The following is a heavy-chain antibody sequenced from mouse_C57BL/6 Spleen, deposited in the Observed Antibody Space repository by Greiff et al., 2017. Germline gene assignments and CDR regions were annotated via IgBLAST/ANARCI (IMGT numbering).Heavy chain of an antibody. V-gene: IGHV10-1*01. Sequence: EVHLVESGGGLVQPKGSLKLSCAASGFSFNTYAMNWVRQAPGKGLEWVARIRSKSNNYATYYADSVKDRFTISRDDSESMLYLQMNNLKTEDTAMYYCVTQTGRGDYYAMDYWGQGTSVTVSS. CDR3: VTQTGRGDYYAMDY. CDR1: GFSFNTYA. CDR2: IRSKSNNYAT. D-gene: IGHD4-1*01. J-gene: IGHJ4*01.